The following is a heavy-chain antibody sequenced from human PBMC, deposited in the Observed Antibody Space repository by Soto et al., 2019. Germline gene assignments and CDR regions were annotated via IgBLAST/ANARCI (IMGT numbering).Heavy chain of an antibody. Sequence: QVQLQESGPGLVKPSETLSLTCTVSGGSISSYYWSWIRQPPGKGLEWIGYIYYSGSTNYNPSLKSRVTISVDTSKNQFSLKLSSVTAADTAVYYCARDAPANEKWEPPTGCFDPWGQGTLVTVSS. J-gene: IGHJ5*02. V-gene: IGHV4-59*01. D-gene: IGHD1-26*01. CDR2: IYYSGST. CDR1: GGSISSYY. CDR3: ARDAPANEKWEPPTGCFDP.